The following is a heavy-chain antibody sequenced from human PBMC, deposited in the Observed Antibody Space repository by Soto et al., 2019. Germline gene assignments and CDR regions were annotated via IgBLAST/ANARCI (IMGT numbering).Heavy chain of an antibody. D-gene: IGHD3-3*01. CDR3: AKGSKFTIFSPNDY. CDR1: GFTFSTYV. CDR2: LSGNSGTT. J-gene: IGHJ4*02. V-gene: IGHV3-23*01. Sequence: GGSLRLSCAASGFTFSTYVMTWVRQAPGKGLEWVSALSGNSGTTYSADSVKGRFTISRDNSRNTLYLQMSSLRAEDTALYYCAKGSKFTIFSPNDYWGQGTLVTVSS.